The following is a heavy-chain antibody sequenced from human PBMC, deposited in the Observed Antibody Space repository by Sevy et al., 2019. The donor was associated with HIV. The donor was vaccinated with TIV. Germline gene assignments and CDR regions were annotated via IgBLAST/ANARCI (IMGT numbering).Heavy chain of an antibody. CDR1: GFTISTYW. CDR2: ISFDGASR. D-gene: IGHD4-17*01. CDR3: AKDHAVTTEWVVFDS. Sequence: GGSLRLSCAASGFTISTYWVTWIRQAPGKGLEWVAAISFDGASRNYADSVRGRFTISRDDSKNTVYLHMRGLRSEDTAVYFCAKDHAVTTEWVVFDSWGQGTLVTVSS. J-gene: IGHJ4*02. V-gene: IGHV3-30*18.